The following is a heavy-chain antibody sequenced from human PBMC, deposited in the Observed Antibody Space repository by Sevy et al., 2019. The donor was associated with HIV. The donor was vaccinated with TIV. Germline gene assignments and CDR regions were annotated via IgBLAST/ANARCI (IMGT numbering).Heavy chain of an antibody. CDR3: AKDIGAGGLPLGNFDY. J-gene: IGHJ4*02. CDR1: GFTFDDYT. CDR2: ISWDGGST. D-gene: IGHD1-26*01. Sequence: GGSLRLSCAASGFTFDDYTMHWVRQAPGKGLEWVSLISWDGGSTYYADSVKGRFTISRDNSKNSLYLQMNSLRTADTALYYCAKDIGAGGLPLGNFDYWGQGTLVTVSS. V-gene: IGHV3-43*01.